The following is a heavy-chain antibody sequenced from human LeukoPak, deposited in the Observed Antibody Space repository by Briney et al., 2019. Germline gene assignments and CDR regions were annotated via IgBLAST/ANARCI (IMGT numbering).Heavy chain of an antibody. D-gene: IGHD5-24*01. J-gene: IGHJ4*02. CDR1: GGSINNYY. V-gene: IGHV4-59*01. CDR2: IYYSGST. CDR3: ARGLRDGYNYDY. Sequence: SETLSLTCTVSGGSINNYYWSWIRQPPGKGLEWIGYIYYSGSTNYNPSLKSRVTISVDTSKNQFSLKLSSVTAADTAVYYCARGLRDGYNYDYWGQGTLVTVSS.